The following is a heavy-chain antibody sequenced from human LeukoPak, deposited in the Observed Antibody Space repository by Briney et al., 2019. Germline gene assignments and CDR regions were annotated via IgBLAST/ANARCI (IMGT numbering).Heavy chain of an antibody. CDR2: IPYSGST. Sequence: SETLSLTCTVSGDSISSSSYYWGWIRQPPGKGLEWIVSIPYSGSTYYNPSLKSRLTISVGTSKNQFSLKLGSVTAADTAVYYCARCKDYYVSGSYYKTFDYWGQGTLVTVSS. V-gene: IGHV4-39*07. CDR1: GDSISSSSYY. J-gene: IGHJ4*02. D-gene: IGHD3-10*01. CDR3: ARCKDYYVSGSYYKTFDY.